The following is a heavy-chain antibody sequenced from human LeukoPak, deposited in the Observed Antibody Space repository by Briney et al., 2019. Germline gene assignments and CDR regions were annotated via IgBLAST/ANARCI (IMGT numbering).Heavy chain of an antibody. CDR1: GFTFSGYD. CDR2: IKQDGSEK. CDR3: ARVYTAYYFDY. D-gene: IGHD4-11*01. Sequence: GGSLRLSCAASGFTFSGYDMSWVRQAPGKGLEWVANIKQDGSEKYYVDSVKGRFTISRDNAKNSLYLQMNSLRAEDTAVYYCARVYTAYYFDYWGQGTLVTVSS. V-gene: IGHV3-7*01. J-gene: IGHJ4*02.